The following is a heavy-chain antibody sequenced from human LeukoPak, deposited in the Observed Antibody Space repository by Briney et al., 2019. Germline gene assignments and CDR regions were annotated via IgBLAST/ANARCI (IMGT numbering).Heavy chain of an antibody. J-gene: IGHJ6*04. Sequence: ASVKVSGKASGGTFSSYAISWVRQAPGQGLEWMGGIIPIFGTANYAQKFQGRVTITADKSTSTAYMELSSLRSEDTAVYYCARSYQQEEYGMDVWGKGTTVTVSS. D-gene: IGHD2-2*01. CDR3: ARSYQQEEYGMDV. V-gene: IGHV1-69*06. CDR2: IIPIFGTA. CDR1: GGTFSSYA.